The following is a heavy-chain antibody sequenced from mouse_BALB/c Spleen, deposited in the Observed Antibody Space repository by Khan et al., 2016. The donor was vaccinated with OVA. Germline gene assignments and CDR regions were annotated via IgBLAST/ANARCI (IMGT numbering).Heavy chain of an antibody. D-gene: IGHD2-14*01. Sequence: EVQLVETGPSLVKPSQTLSLTCSVTGDPITSGYWNWIRKSPGNKLEYMGYISYSGSTYYNPSLKSRISITQDTSKNQDYMQLNSVTTEDTATYYCARSGRYDGWGQGTLVTVSA. V-gene: IGHV3-8*02. J-gene: IGHJ3*01. CDR3: ARSGRYDG. CDR2: ISYSGST. CDR1: GDPITSGY.